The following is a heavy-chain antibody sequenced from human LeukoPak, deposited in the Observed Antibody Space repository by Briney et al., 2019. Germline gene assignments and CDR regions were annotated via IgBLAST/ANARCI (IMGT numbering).Heavy chain of an antibody. CDR3: AKDPAVDGSGTYNWFDP. D-gene: IGHD3-10*01. Sequence: ASVKVSCKASGYTFTSYGISWVRQAPGQGLEWMGWISAYNGNTNYAQKLQGRVTMTTDTSTSTAYMELRSLRSDDTAVYYCAKDPAVDGSGTYNWFDPWGQGTLVTVSS. V-gene: IGHV1-18*01. CDR2: ISAYNGNT. J-gene: IGHJ5*02. CDR1: GYTFTSYG.